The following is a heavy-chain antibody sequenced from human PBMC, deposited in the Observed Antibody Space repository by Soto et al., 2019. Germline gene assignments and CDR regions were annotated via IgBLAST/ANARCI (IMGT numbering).Heavy chain of an antibody. CDR2: IKQDGSEK. V-gene: IGHV3-7*01. J-gene: IGHJ6*03. CDR1: GFTFSSYW. CDR3: ARGVDYGDSYYYYSMDV. D-gene: IGHD4-17*01. Sequence: EVQLVESGGGLVQPGGSLRLSCAASGFTFSSYWMSWVRQAPGKGLEWVANIKQDGSEKYYVDSVKGRFTISRDNAKNSLYLQMNSLRAEDTAVYYCARGVDYGDSYYYYSMDVWGKGTTVTVSS.